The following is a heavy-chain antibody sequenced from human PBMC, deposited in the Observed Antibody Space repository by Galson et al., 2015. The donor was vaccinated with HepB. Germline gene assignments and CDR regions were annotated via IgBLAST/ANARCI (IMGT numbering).Heavy chain of an antibody. CDR2: TYYRSKWYN. Sequence: CAISGDSVSRDSATRNWIRQSPSRGLEWLGRTYYRSKWYNDYPVSVKRRITINPDTSKNQFSLQLNSVTPEDTAVYYCARASRGHFDDWGQGTLVTVSS. CDR3: ARASRGHFDD. V-gene: IGHV6-1*01. CDR1: GDSVSRDSAT. J-gene: IGHJ4*02.